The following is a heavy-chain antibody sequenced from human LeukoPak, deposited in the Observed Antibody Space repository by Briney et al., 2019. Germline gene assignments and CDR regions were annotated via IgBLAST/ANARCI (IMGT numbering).Heavy chain of an antibody. Sequence: GGSLRLSCTASGFTFSDCDMSWVRQAPGKGLEWVSSISYRSSAIYYADSVKGRFTISRDNAKNSLYLQMDRLRAGDTTVYYCARAYPPLRTAAAGDQWGQGTLVTVSS. D-gene: IGHD6-13*01. J-gene: IGHJ4*02. CDR3: ARAYPPLRTAAAGDQ. CDR2: ISYRSSAI. CDR1: GFTFSDCD. V-gene: IGHV3-21*01.